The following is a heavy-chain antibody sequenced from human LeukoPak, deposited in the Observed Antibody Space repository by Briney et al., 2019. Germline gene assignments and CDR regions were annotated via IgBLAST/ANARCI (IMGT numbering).Heavy chain of an antibody. CDR1: GGSFSGHY. D-gene: IGHD3-16*01. CDR3: ARGVVSGRFGDYYYYMDF. Sequence: SETLSLTCAVYGGSFSGHYWTWIRQPPGKGLQWIGEGNDRGSTNYNPSLKSRLTISEDKSKKQFSLRLPSVTAADTAIYYCARGVVSGRFGDYYYYMDFWGKGTTVTVSS. J-gene: IGHJ6*03. CDR2: GNDRGST. V-gene: IGHV4-34*01.